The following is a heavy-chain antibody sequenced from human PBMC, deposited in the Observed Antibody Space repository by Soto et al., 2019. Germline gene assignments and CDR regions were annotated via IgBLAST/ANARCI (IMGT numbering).Heavy chain of an antibody. CDR1: GGTFSSYA. CDR2: IIPIFGTA. CDR3: ARVHGAYYDFWSGPLQH. D-gene: IGHD3-3*01. J-gene: IGHJ1*01. V-gene: IGHV1-69*13. Sequence: SVKVSCKASGGTFSSYAISWVRQAPGQGLEWMGGIIPIFGTANYAQKFQGRVTITADESTSTAYMELSSLRSEDTAVYYCARVHGAYYDFWSGPLQHWGQGALVTVSS.